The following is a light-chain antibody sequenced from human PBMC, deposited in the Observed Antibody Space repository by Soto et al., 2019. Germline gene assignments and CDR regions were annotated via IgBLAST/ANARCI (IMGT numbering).Light chain of an antibody. Sequence: IQMTQSPSSLSPSVGDRVIITCRASESVADYVNWYQQRPGKAPQLLISGTSFLHSGVPSRFSGGRSGTDYTLTISGLQPEDFATYYCQQTYSVSITLGQGTRL. J-gene: IGKJ5*01. CDR2: GTS. CDR3: QQTYSVSIT. V-gene: IGKV1-39*01. CDR1: ESVADY.